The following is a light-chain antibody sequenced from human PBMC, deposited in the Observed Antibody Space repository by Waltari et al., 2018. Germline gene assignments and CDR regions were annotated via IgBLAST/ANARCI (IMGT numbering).Light chain of an antibody. CDR1: QSISSW. CDR2: KAS. Sequence: DIQMTQSPSSLSASVGDTVTITCRASQSISSWLGWYQQKPGKAPKLLIYKASSLQSWVPSRFSGRGSGTDFTLTISSLQSEDLATYYCLQYSSSPWTFGQGTKVEIK. J-gene: IGKJ1*01. V-gene: IGKV1-12*01. CDR3: LQYSSSPWT.